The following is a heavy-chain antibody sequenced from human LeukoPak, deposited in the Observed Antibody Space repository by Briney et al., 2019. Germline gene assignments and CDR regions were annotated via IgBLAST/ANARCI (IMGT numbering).Heavy chain of an antibody. Sequence: ASVKVSCKASGYTFTSYGISWVRQAPGQGLEWMGWISAYNGNTNYAQKFQGRVTITADESTSTAYMELSSLRSEDTAVYYCARERYDSSGYYRPEYFQHWGQGTLVTVSS. J-gene: IGHJ1*01. V-gene: IGHV1-18*01. D-gene: IGHD3-22*01. CDR1: GYTFTSYG. CDR2: ISAYNGNT. CDR3: ARERYDSSGYYRPEYFQH.